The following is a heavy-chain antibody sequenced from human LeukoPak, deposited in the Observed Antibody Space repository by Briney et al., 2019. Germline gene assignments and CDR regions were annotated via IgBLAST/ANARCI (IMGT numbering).Heavy chain of an antibody. Sequence: PGGSLRLSCEASGFTFIGSAMHWVRQASGKGLEWLGHIKSKGNSHATAYAASLKGRFTISRDDSKNTAYLQSNNLETEDTAMYYCARQSGAAIPFVYWGQGTLVTVSS. CDR1: GFTFIGSA. J-gene: IGHJ4*02. CDR2: IKSKGNSHAT. V-gene: IGHV3-73*01. CDR3: ARQSGAAIPFVY. D-gene: IGHD2-2*02.